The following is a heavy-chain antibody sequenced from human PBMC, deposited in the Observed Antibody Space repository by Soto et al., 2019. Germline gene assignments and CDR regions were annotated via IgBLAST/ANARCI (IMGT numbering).Heavy chain of an antibody. CDR2: ISSSSSYI. V-gene: IGHV3-21*01. J-gene: IGHJ4*02. Sequence: VQLVESGGGLVKPGGSLRLSCAASGFTFSSYSMNWVRQAPGKGLEWVSSISSSSSYIYYADSVKGRFTISRDNAKNSLYLQMNSLRAEDTAVYYCARDLDWNDGSDYWGQGTLVTVSS. CDR1: GFTFSSYS. D-gene: IGHD1-1*01. CDR3: ARDLDWNDGSDY.